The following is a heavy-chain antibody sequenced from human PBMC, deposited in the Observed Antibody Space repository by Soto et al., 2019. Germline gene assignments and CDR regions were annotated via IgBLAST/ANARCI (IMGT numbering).Heavy chain of an antibody. CDR2: IYYSGST. Sequence: SETLSLTCTVSGGSISSSSYYWGWIRQPPGKGLEWIGSIYYSGSTYYNPSLKGRVTISVDTSKNQFSLKLSSVTAADTAVYYCARHPAQDSFGGVIALKGPYYGMDVWGQGTTVTVSS. CDR1: GGSISSSSYY. D-gene: IGHD3-16*02. V-gene: IGHV4-39*01. J-gene: IGHJ6*02. CDR3: ARHPAQDSFGGVIALKGPYYGMDV.